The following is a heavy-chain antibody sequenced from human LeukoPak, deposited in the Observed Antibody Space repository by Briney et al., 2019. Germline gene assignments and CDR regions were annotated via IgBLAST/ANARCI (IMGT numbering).Heavy chain of an antibody. V-gene: IGHV3-23*01. Sequence: QPGGSLGLSCEASGFTFSSYAMTWVRQVPGKGLEWVSSMIISGGSTYYADSVKGRFTISRDNSKNTLYLQMNSLRAEDTAVYYCATDEGDSGGLDYWGQGTLVTVSS. CDR2: MIISGGST. CDR1: GFTFSSYA. J-gene: IGHJ4*02. D-gene: IGHD2-21*02. CDR3: ATDEGDSGGLDY.